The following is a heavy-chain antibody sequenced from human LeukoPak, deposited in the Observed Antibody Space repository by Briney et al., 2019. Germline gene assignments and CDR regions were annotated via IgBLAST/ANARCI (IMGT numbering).Heavy chain of an antibody. CDR3: AKYFGRYFSNDAFDI. CDR1: GFTFSTYW. CDR2: IKQDGSEK. Sequence: GGSLRLSCAASGFTFSTYWMSWVRQAPGKGLEWVANIKQDGSEKYYVDSLKGRFTISRDNAKNSLYLQMNGLRVEDTAVYYCAKYFGRYFSNDAFDIWGQGTMVTVSS. D-gene: IGHD1-26*01. V-gene: IGHV3-7*01. J-gene: IGHJ3*02.